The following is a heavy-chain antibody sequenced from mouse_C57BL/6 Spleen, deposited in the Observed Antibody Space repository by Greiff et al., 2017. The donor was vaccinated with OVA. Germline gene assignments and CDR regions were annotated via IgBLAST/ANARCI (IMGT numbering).Heavy chain of an antibody. CDR2: INPNYGTT. CDR1: GYSFTDYN. D-gene: IGHD2-4*01. J-gene: IGHJ1*03. CDR3: ARAGAYDYDRWYFDV. Sequence: EVKLVESGPELVKPGASVKISCKASGYSFTDYNMNWVKQSNGKSLEWIGVINPNYGTTSYNQKFKGKATLTVDQSSSTAYMQLNSLTSEDSAVYYCARAGAYDYDRWYFDVWGTGTTVTVSS. V-gene: IGHV1-39*01.